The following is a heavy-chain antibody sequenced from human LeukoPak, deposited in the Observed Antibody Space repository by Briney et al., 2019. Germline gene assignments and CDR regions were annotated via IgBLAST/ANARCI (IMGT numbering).Heavy chain of an antibody. V-gene: IGHV3-23*01. J-gene: IGHJ4*02. CDR2: IYESGQTT. D-gene: IGHD2-21*01. CDR1: GFTFSSHA. CDR3: AKDYRIGYSDHFDY. Sequence: AGGSLRLSCVGSGFTFSSHAMSWVRQAPEKGLEWVSGIYESGQTTHYADSVKGRFSISRDNSKNTLYLQMDSLRGEDTAIYYRAKDYRIGYSDHFDYWGQGALVTVSS.